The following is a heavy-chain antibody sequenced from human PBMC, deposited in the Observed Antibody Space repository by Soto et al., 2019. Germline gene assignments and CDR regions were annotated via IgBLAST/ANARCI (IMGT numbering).Heavy chain of an antibody. CDR1: GGSISRYS. J-gene: IGHJ4*01. CDR3: ARERWELRNFDY. D-gene: IGHD1-26*01. V-gene: IGHV4-4*07. Sequence: LSLTCTVSGGSISRYSWSWIRQPAGKGLEWIGRIYTSGSTNYNPSLKSRVTMSADTSKNQFSLKLSSVTAADTAVYYCARERWELRNFDYWGQETLVKVSS. CDR2: IYTSGST.